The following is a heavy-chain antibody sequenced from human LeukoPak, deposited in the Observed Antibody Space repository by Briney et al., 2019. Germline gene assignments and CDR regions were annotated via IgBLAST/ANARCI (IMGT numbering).Heavy chain of an antibody. CDR1: GYSFTSYW. Sequence: GESLKISCKGSGYSFTSYWIGWVRQMPGKGLEWMGIIYLGDSDTRYSPSFQGQVTISADKSISTAYLQWSSLKASDTAMYYCASRLGYCSSTSCYDDAFDIWGQGTMVTVSS. CDR2: IYLGDSDT. CDR3: ASRLGYCSSTSCYDDAFDI. V-gene: IGHV5-51*01. D-gene: IGHD2-2*01. J-gene: IGHJ3*02.